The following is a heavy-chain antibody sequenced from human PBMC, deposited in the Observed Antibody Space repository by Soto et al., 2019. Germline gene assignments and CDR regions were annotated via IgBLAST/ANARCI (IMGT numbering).Heavy chain of an antibody. D-gene: IGHD2-2*01. CDR1: GGSIKNYY. Sequence: QVQLQESGPGLVKPSETLSLTCTVSGGSIKNYYSSWIRQPPGKGLEWIGYIFYGGSINYNPSLKSRVTRSGDPSKNQFSLKLSSVTAADTAVYYCARSYCRSTTCYAEYFQHWGQGTLVTVSS. V-gene: IGHV4-59*08. CDR2: IFYGGSI. J-gene: IGHJ1*01. CDR3: ARSYCRSTTCYAEYFQH.